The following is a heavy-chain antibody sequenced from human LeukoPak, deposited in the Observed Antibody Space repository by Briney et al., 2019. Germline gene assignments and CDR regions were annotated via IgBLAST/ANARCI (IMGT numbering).Heavy chain of an antibody. CDR2: ISGSGGST. V-gene: IGHV3-23*01. CDR1: GFTFSSYA. J-gene: IGHJ3*02. D-gene: IGHD5-12*01. CDR3: AKGTEYSGYNTGAFDI. Sequence: GGSLRLSCAASGFTFSSYAMSWVRQAPGKGLEWVSAISGSGGSTYYADSVKGRFTISRDNSKNTLYLQMNSLRAEDTAVYYYAKGTEYSGYNTGAFDIWGQGTMVTVSS.